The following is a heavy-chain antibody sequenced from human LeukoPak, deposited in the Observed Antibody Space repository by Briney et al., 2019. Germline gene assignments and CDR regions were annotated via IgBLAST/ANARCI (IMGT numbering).Heavy chain of an antibody. CDR1: GSTFSSYW. D-gene: IGHD2-2*01. CDR2: INSDGSST. Sequence: GGSLRLSCAASGSTFSSYWMHWVRQAPGKGLVWVSRINSDGSSTSYADSVKGRFTISRDNAKNTLYLQMNGLRAEDTAVYYCARPAEYCSSTSCYSGDFDYWGQGTLVTVSS. J-gene: IGHJ4*02. CDR3: ARPAEYCSSTSCYSGDFDY. V-gene: IGHV3-74*01.